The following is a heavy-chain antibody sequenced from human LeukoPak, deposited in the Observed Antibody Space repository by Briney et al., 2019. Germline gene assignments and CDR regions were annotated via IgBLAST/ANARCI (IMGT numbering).Heavy chain of an antibody. CDR1: GYSFSNYW. CDR2: IYPGDSDT. Sequence: GESLKISCKGFGYSFSNYWIGWVRQMPGKGLEWMGIIYPGDSDTRYSPSFQGQVTISATISADKSVTTAYLRWSSLKASDTAMYFCARLDLARQLEGLLWGQGTLVTVSS. J-gene: IGHJ4*02. CDR3: ARLDLARQLEGLL. D-gene: IGHD5-18*01. V-gene: IGHV5-51*01.